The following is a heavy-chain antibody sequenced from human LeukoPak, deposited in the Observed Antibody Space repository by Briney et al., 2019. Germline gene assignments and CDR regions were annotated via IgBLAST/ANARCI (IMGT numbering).Heavy chain of an antibody. CDR2: ISSSSSTI. D-gene: IGHD2-15*01. Sequence: GGSLRLSCAASGFTFSSYAMSWVRQAPGKGLEWVSYISSSSSTIYYADSVKGRFTISRDNAKNSLYLQMNSLRDEDTAVYYCARRYCSGGSCYSAVHFDYWGQGTLVTVSS. V-gene: IGHV3-48*02. CDR3: ARRYCSGGSCYSAVHFDY. CDR1: GFTFSSYA. J-gene: IGHJ4*02.